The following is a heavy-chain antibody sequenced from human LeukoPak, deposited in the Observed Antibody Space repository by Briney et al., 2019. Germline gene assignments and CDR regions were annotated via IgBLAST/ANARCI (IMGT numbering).Heavy chain of an antibody. J-gene: IGHJ4*02. CDR3: ARRDGYKANFDY. D-gene: IGHD5-24*01. CDR2: ISSSSSYI. V-gene: IGHV3-21*01. Sequence: GGSLRLSCAASGFTFSSYSMNWVRQAPGKGLEWVSSISSSSSYIYYADSVKGRFTISRDNAKNSLYLQMNSLRAEDTAAYYCARRDGYKANFDYWGQGTLVTVSS. CDR1: GFTFSSYS.